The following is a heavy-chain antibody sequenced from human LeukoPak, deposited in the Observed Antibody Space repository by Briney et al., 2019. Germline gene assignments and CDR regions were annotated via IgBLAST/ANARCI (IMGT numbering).Heavy chain of an antibody. V-gene: IGHV5-51*01. J-gene: IGHJ4*02. D-gene: IGHD6-19*01. CDR3: ARRPTGSNSGWYYFVY. CDR2: IYPGDSDT. Sequence: GESLKTSCKGSGYSFTSYWIGWVRQMPGKGLEWMGIIYPGDSDTRYSPSFQGQVTISADKSITTAYLQWSSLKASDTAMDYCARRPTGSNSGWYYFVYWGEGTLVTVSS. CDR1: GYSFTSYW.